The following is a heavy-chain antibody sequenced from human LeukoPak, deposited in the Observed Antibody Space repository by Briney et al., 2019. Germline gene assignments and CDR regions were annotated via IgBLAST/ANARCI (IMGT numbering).Heavy chain of an antibody. CDR1: GFTFNTYS. Sequence: PGGSLRLSCVASGFTFNTYSMNWVRQAPGKGLEWLSYISSSSSIIYDADSVKGRFTISRDNVKNSLYLQMNTLRDEGTAVYFCARDRYGSGTSPDSFDIWGQGTMVTVSS. J-gene: IGHJ3*02. V-gene: IGHV3-48*02. CDR3: ARDRYGSGTSPDSFDI. CDR2: ISSSSSII. D-gene: IGHD3-10*01.